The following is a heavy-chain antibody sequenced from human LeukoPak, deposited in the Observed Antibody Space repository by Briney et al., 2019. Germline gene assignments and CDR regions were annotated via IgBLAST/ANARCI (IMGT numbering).Heavy chain of an antibody. CDR1: GFTFSNHW. CDR3: ARVYCTTNTCYHYFDY. D-gene: IGHD2-8*01. V-gene: IGHV3-74*01. Sequence: VGSRRLSCAASGFTFSNHWMHWIRQVPGNGLVWLSRISTDGTSTSYADSVKGRFTISRYNAKNTLYLQMDSLRADDTAVYYCARVYCTTNTCYHYFDYWGQGTQVTVSS. J-gene: IGHJ4*02. CDR2: ISTDGTST.